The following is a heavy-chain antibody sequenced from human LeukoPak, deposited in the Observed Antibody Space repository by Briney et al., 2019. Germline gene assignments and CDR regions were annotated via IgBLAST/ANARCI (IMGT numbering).Heavy chain of an antibody. CDR1: ADSFSSHY. CDR2: ISYIGST. Sequence: SETLSLTCAVSADSFSSHYWTWIRQPPGRGLEWIGYISYIGSTNYNPSLKSRVTISINTSKNQFSLKLTSVTAADTAVYYCARDLVTVTKGFDIWGQGTMVSVSS. D-gene: IGHD4-17*01. CDR3: ARDLVTVTKGFDI. V-gene: IGHV4-59*11. J-gene: IGHJ3*02.